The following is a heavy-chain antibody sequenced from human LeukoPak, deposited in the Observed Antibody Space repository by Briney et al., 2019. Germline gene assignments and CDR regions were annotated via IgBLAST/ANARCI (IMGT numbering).Heavy chain of an antibody. V-gene: IGHV3-30*18. CDR1: GFTFSSYG. CDR3: AKDERGLTDY. D-gene: IGHD3-9*01. J-gene: IGHJ4*02. CDR2: ISYDGSNK. Sequence: GGSLRLSCAASGFTFSSYGMHWVRQAPGKGLEWVAVISYDGSNKYYADSVKGRFTISRDNSKNTLYLQMNSLRAEDTAVYYCAKDERGLTDYWGQGTLVTVSS.